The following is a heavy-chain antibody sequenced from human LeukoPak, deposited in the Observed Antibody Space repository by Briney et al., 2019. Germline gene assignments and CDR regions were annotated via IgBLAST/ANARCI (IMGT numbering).Heavy chain of an antibody. D-gene: IGHD1-14*01. V-gene: IGHV3-74*01. CDR3: ALLPPDPFDP. CDR1: GFTFSNYW. Sequence: PGGSLRLSCAASGFTFSNYWMHWVRQAPGKGLVWVSRINSDGSRTRYADSVKGRFTISRDNAKNTLYLQMNSLRAEDTAVYYCALLPPDPFDPWGQGTLVTVSS. CDR2: INSDGSRT. J-gene: IGHJ5*02.